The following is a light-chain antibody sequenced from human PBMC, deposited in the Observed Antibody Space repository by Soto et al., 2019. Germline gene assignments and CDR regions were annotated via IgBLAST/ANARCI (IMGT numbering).Light chain of an antibody. V-gene: IGKV3D-15*01. J-gene: IGKJ5*01. CDR2: DAS. CDR3: QQYTGPPTT. Sequence: EIGMTQSPATLSVSPGERATLSCRASQSVSSNLAWYQQKPGQAPRLLIYDASNRATGIPDRFSGSGSGTDFTLTITRLEPEDSAVYFCQQYTGPPTTFGQGTRLEIK. CDR1: QSVSSN.